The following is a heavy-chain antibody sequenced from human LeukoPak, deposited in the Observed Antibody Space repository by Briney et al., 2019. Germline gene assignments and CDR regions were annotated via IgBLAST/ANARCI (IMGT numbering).Heavy chain of an antibody. CDR2: IKEDGSEI. V-gene: IGHV3-7*01. CDR3: TRDRVGTMVY. J-gene: IGHJ4*02. CDR1: GFTFSSYW. D-gene: IGHD3-10*01. Sequence: GGSLRPSCAASGFTFSSYWMSWVRQAPGKGLEWVANIKEDGSEIYYVDSVKGRFTISRDNAKNSLFLQMNNLRAEDTALYYCTRDRVGTMVYWGQGTLVTVSS.